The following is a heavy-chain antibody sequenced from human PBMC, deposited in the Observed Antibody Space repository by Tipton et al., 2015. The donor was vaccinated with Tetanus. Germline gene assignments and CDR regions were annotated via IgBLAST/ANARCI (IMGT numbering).Heavy chain of an antibody. D-gene: IGHD2-2*01. J-gene: IGHJ3*01. V-gene: IGHV4-31*03. CDR1: GGSINNGGYY. Sequence: TLSLTCTVSGGSINNGGYYWSWIRQHPGKGLEWIGYIFYSGSSHYNPSLKSRLSLSVDTSKNQFSLNLNSVTAADTAVYYCARTRGVRLNALELWGQGALVIVSS. CDR3: ARTRGVRLNALEL. CDR2: IFYSGSS.